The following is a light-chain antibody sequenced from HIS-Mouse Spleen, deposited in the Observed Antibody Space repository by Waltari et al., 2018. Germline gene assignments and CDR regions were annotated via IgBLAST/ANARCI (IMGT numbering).Light chain of an antibody. CDR3: QQYNSYSREYT. CDR1: QSISSW. CDR2: KAS. Sequence: DIQMTQSPSTLSASVGDRVTITCRASQSISSWLAWYQQEPGKAPKLLIYKASSLESGVPSRFSGSGSGTEFTLTISSLQPDDFATYYCQQYNSYSREYTFGQGTKLEIK. J-gene: IGKJ2*01. V-gene: IGKV1-5*03.